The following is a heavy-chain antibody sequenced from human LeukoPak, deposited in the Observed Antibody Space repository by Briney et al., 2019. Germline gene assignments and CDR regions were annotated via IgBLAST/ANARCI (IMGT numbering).Heavy chain of an antibody. D-gene: IGHD3-22*01. CDR1: GFTFSSYG. CDR2: ISYDGSNK. Sequence: PGGSLRLSCAASGFTFSSYGMHWVRQAPGKGLEWVAVISYDGSNKYYADSVKGRFTISRDNSKNTLYLQMNSLRAEDTAVYYCAKDPKSYYYDSSGYYAEYFQHWGQGTLVTVSS. CDR3: AKDPKSYYYDSSGYYAEYFQH. V-gene: IGHV3-30*18. J-gene: IGHJ1*01.